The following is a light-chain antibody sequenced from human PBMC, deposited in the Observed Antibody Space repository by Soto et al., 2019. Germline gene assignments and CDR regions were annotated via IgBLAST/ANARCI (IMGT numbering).Light chain of an antibody. V-gene: IGKV3-20*01. CDR1: RSVSSNY. J-gene: IGKJ4*01. Sequence: EIGLTQSPGTLSLSPGERATLSCRASRSVSSNYLAWYQQQPGHAPRLLIYGASSRATGRPDRFSGSGSGTDFSRTISRLEPEDFAVYYCQHYGDSPLSFGGGTRVEIK. CDR3: QHYGDSPLS. CDR2: GAS.